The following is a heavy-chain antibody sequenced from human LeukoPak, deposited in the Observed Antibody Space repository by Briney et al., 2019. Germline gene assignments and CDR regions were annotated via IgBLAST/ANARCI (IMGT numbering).Heavy chain of an antibody. CDR3: ARDRAIFGVGYYFDY. D-gene: IGHD3-3*01. CDR2: ISYDGSNK. V-gene: IGHV3-30*04. J-gene: IGHJ4*02. Sequence: GRSLRLSCAASGFTFSSYAMHWVRQAPGKGLEWVAVISYDGSNKYYADSVKGRFTISRDNSKNTLYLQMNSLRAEDTAVYYCARDRAIFGVGYYFDYWGQGTLVTVS. CDR1: GFTFSSYA.